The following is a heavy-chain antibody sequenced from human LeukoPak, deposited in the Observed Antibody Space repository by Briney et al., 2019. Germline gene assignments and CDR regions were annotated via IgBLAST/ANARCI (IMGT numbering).Heavy chain of an antibody. V-gene: IGHV3-21*01. J-gene: IGHJ4*02. CDR3: ATTRGYFDD. CDR1: GFTFSSYT. CDR2: IGSTSKYI. Sequence: GGSLRLSCAASGFTFSSYTMKWGRQAPGKGLEWVSSIGSTSKYIYYADAVKGRFTISRDNAENSLYLQMNSLRAEDTAVYYCATTRGYFDDWGQGTLVTVSS. D-gene: IGHD3-10*01.